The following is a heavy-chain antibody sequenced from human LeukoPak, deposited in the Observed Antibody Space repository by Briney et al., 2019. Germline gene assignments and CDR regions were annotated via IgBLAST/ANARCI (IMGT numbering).Heavy chain of an antibody. CDR1: GYSFPTYW. CDR3: ARHGPPQYSSSWQPSFDY. D-gene: IGHD6-13*01. V-gene: IGHV5-51*01. J-gene: IGHJ4*02. CDR2: IDPGDSDT. Sequence: GESLKISCKGSGYSFPTYWIGWVRQMPGKGLEWMGIIDPGDSDTRYSPSFQGQVTISADKSISTAYLQWSSLKASDTAMYYCARHGPPQYSSSWQPSFDYWGQGTLVTVSS.